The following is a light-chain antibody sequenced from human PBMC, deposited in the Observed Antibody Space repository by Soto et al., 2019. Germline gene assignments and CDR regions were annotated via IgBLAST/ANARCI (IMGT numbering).Light chain of an antibody. Sequence: EIVMTQSPETVSVSPGERSTLSCMASQTVSSNLAWYQQKPGQAPRLLIYDASTRATGIPVRFRGSGSGTEFTLTISSLQSEDSAVYYCHQYNNWLALTFGGGTKVDI. CDR3: HQYNNWLALT. CDR2: DAS. V-gene: IGKV3-15*01. CDR1: QTVSSN. J-gene: IGKJ4*01.